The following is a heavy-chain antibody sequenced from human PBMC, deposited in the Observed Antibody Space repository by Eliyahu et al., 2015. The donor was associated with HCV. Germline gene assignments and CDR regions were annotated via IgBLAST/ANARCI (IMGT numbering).Heavy chain of an antibody. CDR1: GFTFSNAW. J-gene: IGHJ4*02. D-gene: IGHD3-9*01. CDR3: TALPLRYFDWLLYYYFDY. V-gene: IGHV3-15*01. CDR2: IKSKTDGGTT. Sequence: EVQLVESGGGLVKPGGSLRLSCAASGFTFSNAWMSWVRQAPGKGLEWVGRIKSKTDGGTTDYAEHVKGRFTISRDDSKNTLYLQMNSLKTEDTAVYFCTALPLRYFDWLLYYYFDYWGQGTLVTVSS.